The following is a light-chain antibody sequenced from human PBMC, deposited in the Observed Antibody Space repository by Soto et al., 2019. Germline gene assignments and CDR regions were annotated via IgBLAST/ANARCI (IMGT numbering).Light chain of an antibody. CDR3: PQFNSYPPLT. CDR2: DAS. V-gene: IGKV1-13*02. CDR1: QGISSA. J-gene: IGKJ3*01. Sequence: AIQLTQSPSSLSASVGDRVTITCRASQGISSALAWYQHKPGKAPKLLIYDASSLESGVSSRLSGSGSGTDFTLTISSLQPEDFATYYCPQFNSYPPLTFGHGTKVDIK.